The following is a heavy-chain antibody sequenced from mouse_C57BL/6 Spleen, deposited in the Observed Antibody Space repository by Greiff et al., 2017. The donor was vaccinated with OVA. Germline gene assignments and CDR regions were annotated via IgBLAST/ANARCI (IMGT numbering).Heavy chain of an antibody. Sequence: VQLQQSGPELVKPGASVKISCKASGYTFTDYYMNWVKQSHGKSLEWIGDINPNNGGTSYNQKFKGKATLTVDKSSSTAYMELRSLTSEDSAVYYCARDGNYGFYYWGQGTTRTVSS. CDR2: INPNNGGT. CDR3: ARDGNYGFYY. J-gene: IGHJ2*01. D-gene: IGHD2-1*01. V-gene: IGHV1-26*01. CDR1: GYTFTDYY.